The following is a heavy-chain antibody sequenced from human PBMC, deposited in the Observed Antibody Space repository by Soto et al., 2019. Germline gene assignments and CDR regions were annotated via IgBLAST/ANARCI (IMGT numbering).Heavy chain of an antibody. V-gene: IGHV3-21*01. CDR2: ISSSSSYI. CDR3: AAASLGDFWSGYYSLYYGMDV. J-gene: IGHJ6*02. Sequence: GGSLRLSCAASGFTFSSYSMNWVRQAPGKGLEWVSSISSSSSYIYYSDSVKGRFTISRDNAKNSLYMQMNSLRAEDTDVYYCAAASLGDFWSGYYSLYYGMDVWGQGTTVTVSS. D-gene: IGHD3-3*01. CDR1: GFTFSSYS.